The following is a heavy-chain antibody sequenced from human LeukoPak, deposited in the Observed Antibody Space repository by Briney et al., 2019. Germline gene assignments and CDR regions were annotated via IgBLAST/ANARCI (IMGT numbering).Heavy chain of an antibody. D-gene: IGHD5-24*01. Sequence: GGSLRLSCAASGFTFSSYSMNWVRQAPGKGLEWVSSISSSSSSYIYYADSVKGRFTISRDNAKNSLYLQMNSLRAEDTAVYYCARDLRDGYNYYYGMDVWGQGTTVTVSS. CDR3: ARDLRDGYNYYYGMDV. CDR2: ISSSSSSYI. CDR1: GFTFSSYS. V-gene: IGHV3-21*01. J-gene: IGHJ6*02.